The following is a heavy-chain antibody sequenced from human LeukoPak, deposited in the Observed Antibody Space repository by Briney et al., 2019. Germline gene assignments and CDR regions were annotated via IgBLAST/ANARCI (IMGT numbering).Heavy chain of an antibody. J-gene: IGHJ4*02. CDR2: ISGSGCST. CDR3: AKSQDEYCSSTSCYAGNFDY. Sequence: PGGSLRLSCAASEFTISSYAMSWVRQAPGKGLEWVSVISGSGCSTYYADSVKGRFTISRDNSKNTLYLQMNSLRAEDTAVYYCAKSQDEYCSSTSCYAGNFDYWGQGALVTVSS. CDR1: EFTISSYA. D-gene: IGHD2-2*01. V-gene: IGHV3-23*01.